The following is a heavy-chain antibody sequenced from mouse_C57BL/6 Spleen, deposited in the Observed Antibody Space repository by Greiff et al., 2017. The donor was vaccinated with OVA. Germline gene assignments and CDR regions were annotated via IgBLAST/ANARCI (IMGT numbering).Heavy chain of an antibody. CDR2: INPNNGGT. J-gene: IGHJ2*01. Sequence: VQLQQSGPELVKPGASVKISCKASGYTFTDYYMNWVKQSHGKSLEWIGDINPNNGGTSYNQKFKGKATLTVDKSSSTAYMELRSLTSEDSAVYYCARGYGSSYVFDYWGQGTTLTVSS. D-gene: IGHD1-1*01. CDR1: GYTFTDYY. V-gene: IGHV1-26*01. CDR3: ARGYGSSYVFDY.